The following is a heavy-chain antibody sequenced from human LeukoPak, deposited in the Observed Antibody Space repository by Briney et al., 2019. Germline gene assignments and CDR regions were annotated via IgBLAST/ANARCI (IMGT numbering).Heavy chain of an antibody. J-gene: IGHJ5*02. D-gene: IGHD5-18*01. CDR3: ASQDTAMDT. CDR2: IYYSGST. V-gene: IGHV4-39*01. CDR1: GGSISSSSYY. Sequence: SETLSLTCTVSGGSISSSSYYWGWIRQPPGKGLEWIGSIYYSGSTYYNPSLKSRVTISVDTSKNQFSLKLSSVTAADTAVYYCASQDTAMDTWGQGTLVTVFS.